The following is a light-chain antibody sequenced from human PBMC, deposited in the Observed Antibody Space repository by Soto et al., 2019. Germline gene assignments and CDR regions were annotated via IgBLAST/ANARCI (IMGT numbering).Light chain of an antibody. J-gene: IGKJ3*01. V-gene: IGKV1-16*02. Sequence: DLQMTQSPSSLSASVGDRVTITCRASQGIMKYLAWFQQKPGKAPKCLLYDAKNLHTGVPSKFSGSGSGTDLTLTITSLQPEDFATYYCQQYYSYPFTFGPGTKVDLK. CDR1: QGIMKY. CDR3: QQYYSYPFT. CDR2: DAK.